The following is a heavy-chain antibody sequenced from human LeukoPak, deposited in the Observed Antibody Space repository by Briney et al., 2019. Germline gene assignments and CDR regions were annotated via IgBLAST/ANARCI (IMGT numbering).Heavy chain of an antibody. CDR3: AKDVASGPSYVY. V-gene: IGHV3-23*01. Sequence: PGGSLRLSCAASGFTFSTYGMHWVRQAPGRGLEWVSNISESGSYTYYADSVKGRFTVSRDNSENTLYLQMSSLRAEDTALYYCAKDVASGPSYVYWGPGALVTVSS. CDR1: GFTFSTYG. D-gene: IGHD1-26*01. CDR2: ISESGSYT. J-gene: IGHJ4*02.